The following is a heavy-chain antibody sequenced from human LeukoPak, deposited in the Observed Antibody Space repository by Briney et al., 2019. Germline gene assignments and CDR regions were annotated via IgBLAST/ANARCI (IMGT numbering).Heavy chain of an antibody. Sequence: GGSLRLSCAASGFTFSSYAMSWVRQAPGKGLEWVSAISGSGDSTYYADSVKGRFAISRDNSKNTLYLQMNSLRAEDTALYYCAKGYDRYYFDYWGQGTLVTVSS. CDR3: AKGYDRYYFDY. CDR2: ISGSGDST. V-gene: IGHV3-23*01. J-gene: IGHJ4*02. D-gene: IGHD3-22*01. CDR1: GFTFSSYA.